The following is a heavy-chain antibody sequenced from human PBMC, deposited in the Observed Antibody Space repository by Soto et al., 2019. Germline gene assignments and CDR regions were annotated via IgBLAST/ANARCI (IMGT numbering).Heavy chain of an antibody. Sequence: ASVKVSCKASGYTFTSYAMHWVRQAPGQRLEWMGWINAGNGNTKYSQKFQGRVTITRDTSASTAYMELSSLRSEDTAVYYCARDRGRITMVRGVIPDAFDIWGQGTXVTVSS. CDR2: INAGNGNT. J-gene: IGHJ3*02. D-gene: IGHD3-10*01. CDR3: ARDRGRITMVRGVIPDAFDI. V-gene: IGHV1-3*01. CDR1: GYTFTSYA.